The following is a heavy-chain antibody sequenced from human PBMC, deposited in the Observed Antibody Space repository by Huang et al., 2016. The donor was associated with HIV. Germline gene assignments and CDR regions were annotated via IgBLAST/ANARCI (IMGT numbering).Heavy chain of an antibody. CDR3: ARDGLRGRLMTRSLDY. Sequence: EVQLVESGGDLVQPGGSVRLSCAASGFIFNIYSMNWVRQVQGKGREWVSYISSGSTTIYYADSVKGRFTISRDNAKNSLYLQMNSLRAEDTAVYYCARDGLRGRLMTRSLDYWGQGTLVTVSS. CDR2: ISSGSTTI. J-gene: IGHJ4*02. D-gene: IGHD3-10*01. V-gene: IGHV3-48*01. CDR1: GFIFNIYS.